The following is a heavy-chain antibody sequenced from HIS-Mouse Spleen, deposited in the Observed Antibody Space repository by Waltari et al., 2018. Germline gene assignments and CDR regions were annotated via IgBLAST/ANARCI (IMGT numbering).Heavy chain of an antibody. CDR1: GYTFTGYY. V-gene: IGHV1-2*02. D-gene: IGHD7-27*01. CDR3: ARVGLGIVCDI. J-gene: IGHJ3*02. CDR2: VNPNRGGK. Sequence: QVQLVQSGAEVKKPGASVKVSCKASGYTFTGYYMHCVRQAPGKGLEWMGCVNPNRGGKKYAPKFQGRITMTRDTSISTGYMELGRLRSADPAVYYCARVGLGIVCDIWGQGKIVTVSS.